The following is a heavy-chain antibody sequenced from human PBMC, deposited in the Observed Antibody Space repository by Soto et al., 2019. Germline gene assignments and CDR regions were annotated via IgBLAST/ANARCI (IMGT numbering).Heavy chain of an antibody. D-gene: IGHD6-13*01. CDR2: IYYSGST. CDR3: ARGGSSSWYVRYYYGMDV. J-gene: IGHJ6*02. V-gene: IGHV4-59*01. Sequence: LSLTCTVSGGSISSYYWSWIRQPPGKGLEWIGYIYYSGSTNYNPSLKSRVTISVDTSKNQFSLKLSSVTAADTAVYYCARGGSSSWYVRYYYGMDVWGQGTTVTVSS. CDR1: GGSISSYY.